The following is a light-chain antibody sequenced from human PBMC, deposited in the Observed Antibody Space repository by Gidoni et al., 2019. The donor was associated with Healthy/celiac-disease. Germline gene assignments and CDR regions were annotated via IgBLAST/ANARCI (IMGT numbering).Light chain of an antibody. J-gene: IGKJ3*01. V-gene: IGKV1-39*01. CDR2: AAS. CDR3: QQSYSTPN. Sequence: DLQLTQSPSSLSASVGDRVTLTCRASPSISSSLNWYQQKPGKAPKLLIYAASSLQSGVPSRFSGSGSGTDFTLTISSLQPEDFATYYCQQSYSTPNFGPGTKVDIK. CDR1: PSISSS.